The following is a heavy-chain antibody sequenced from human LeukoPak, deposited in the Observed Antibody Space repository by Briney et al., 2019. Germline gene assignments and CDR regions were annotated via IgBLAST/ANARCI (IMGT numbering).Heavy chain of an antibody. CDR3: ASYEWELLRGYFDY. V-gene: IGHV1-69*05. D-gene: IGHD1-26*01. CDR2: IIPIFGTA. J-gene: IGHJ4*02. Sequence: GASVKVSCKASGGTFSSYAISWVRQAPGQGLEWMGRIIPIFGTANYAQKFQGRVTITTDGSTSTAYMELSSLRSEDTAVYYCASYEWELLRGYFDYWGQGTLVTVSS. CDR1: GGTFSSYA.